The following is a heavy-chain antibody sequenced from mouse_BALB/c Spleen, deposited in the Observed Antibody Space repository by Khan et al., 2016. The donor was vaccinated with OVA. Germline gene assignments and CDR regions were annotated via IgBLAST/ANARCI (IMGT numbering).Heavy chain of an antibody. CDR2: IWSDGST. Sequence: QVQLKQSGPGLVAPSQSLSITCTISGFSLTHYGVHWVRQPPGKGLEWLVVIWSDGSTTYNSALKSRLTISKDNSKSQVFLKMISLQTDDTAMYFCARQPYYHYNIMDYWGQGTSVTVSS. D-gene: IGHD2-10*01. V-gene: IGHV2-6-1*01. J-gene: IGHJ4*01. CDR1: GFSLTHYG. CDR3: ARQPYYHYNIMDY.